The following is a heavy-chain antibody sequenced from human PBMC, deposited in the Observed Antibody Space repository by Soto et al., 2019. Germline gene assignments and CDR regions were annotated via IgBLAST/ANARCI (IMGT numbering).Heavy chain of an antibody. J-gene: IGHJ4*02. V-gene: IGHV3-23*01. CDR2: ISGSGDTT. D-gene: IGHD2-15*01. CDR3: AKVSGSSSYLPFDY. CDR1: GFTFSNYA. Sequence: LRLSCAASGFTFSNYAMSWVRQAPGKGLEWVSTISGSGDTTYYADSVKGRFAISRDNSKNTLYLQMNSLRAEDTAVYYCAKVSGSSSYLPFDYWGQGTLVTVSS.